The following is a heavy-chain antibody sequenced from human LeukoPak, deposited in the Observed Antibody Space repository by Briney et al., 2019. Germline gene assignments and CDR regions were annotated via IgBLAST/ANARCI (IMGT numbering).Heavy chain of an antibody. J-gene: IGHJ4*02. CDR1: GGSISSTTYY. D-gene: IGHD2-2*01. CDR3: ARGYQLPVLTLRF. CDR2: IYYSGST. V-gene: IGHV4-39*01. Sequence: PSETLSLTCTVSGGSISSTTYYWGWIRRPPGKGLEWIGSIYYSGSTYYNPSLKSRVTVSVDTSKNQFSLKLTSMTAADTAVYYCARGYQLPVLTLRFWGQGTLVTVSS.